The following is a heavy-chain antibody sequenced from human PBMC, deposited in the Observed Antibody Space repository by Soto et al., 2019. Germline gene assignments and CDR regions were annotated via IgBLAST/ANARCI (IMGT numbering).Heavy chain of an antibody. D-gene: IGHD2-15*01. CDR2: ISTYNGNT. V-gene: IGHV1-18*01. CDR1: GYTFITYG. Sequence: ASVKVSCKASGYTFITYGVSWVRQAPGQGLDWLGWISTYNGNTRYAERLQGRVTMTTDTTTNTAYMELRNLRSEDTAVYYCASTSWVVAATKIPQRFDYWGQGTLVTVSS. J-gene: IGHJ4*02. CDR3: ASTSWVVAATKIPQRFDY.